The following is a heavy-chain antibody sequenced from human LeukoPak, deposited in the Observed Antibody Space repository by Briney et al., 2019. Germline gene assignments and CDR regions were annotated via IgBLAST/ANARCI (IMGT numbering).Heavy chain of an antibody. CDR1: GFTSSTHW. V-gene: IGHV3-74*01. D-gene: IGHD1-20*01. J-gene: IGHJ4*02. Sequence: PGGSLRLSSAASGFTSSTHWMHWVRHALGKGLVWVSRINTAGSTTDYAGSVKGRFTISRDNAKNTLYLQMDSLRAEDTAVYYCGRDLNWNQIDYWGQGSLVTVSS. CDR3: GRDLNWNQIDY. CDR2: INTAGSTT.